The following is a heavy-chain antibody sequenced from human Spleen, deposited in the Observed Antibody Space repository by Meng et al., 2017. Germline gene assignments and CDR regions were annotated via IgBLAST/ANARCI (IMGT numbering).Heavy chain of an antibody. V-gene: IGHV4-39*01. CDR3: VRSSAWVRTGFDP. CDR2: IGHSGFT. CDR1: GGSISTSGYY. J-gene: IGHJ5*02. D-gene: IGHD6-19*01. Sequence: QPQLQESGPGLVRPSEALSLTCSVSGGSISTSGYYWGWIRQPPGKGLEWIGTIGHSGFTYYTPSLKSRVTVSIDTSRNQFSLWLTSVTAADTAVYYCVRSSAWVRTGFDPWGQGTLVRLL.